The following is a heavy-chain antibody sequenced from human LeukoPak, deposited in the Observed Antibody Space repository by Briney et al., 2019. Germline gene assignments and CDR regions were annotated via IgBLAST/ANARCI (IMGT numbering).Heavy chain of an antibody. CDR1: GGAISFYD. J-gene: IGHJ4*02. CDR2: IYTSGST. Sequence: PSETLSLTCTVSGGAISFYDWSWIRQPPGKGLEWIGYIYTSGSTNYNPSLKSRVTISVDTSKNQFSLNLSSVTAADTAVYYCARREASSGWYYFDYWGQGTLVTVSS. CDR3: ARREASSGWYYFDY. V-gene: IGHV4-4*09. D-gene: IGHD6-19*01.